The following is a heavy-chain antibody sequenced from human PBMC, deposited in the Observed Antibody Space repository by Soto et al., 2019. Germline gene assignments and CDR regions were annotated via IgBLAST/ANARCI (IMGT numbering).Heavy chain of an antibody. J-gene: IGHJ4*02. CDR3: ARGPEDFWSGYYTLTDY. V-gene: IGHV3-11*06. CDR1: GFTFSDYY. D-gene: IGHD3-3*01. Sequence: GGSLRLSCAASGFTFSDYYMSWIRQAPGKGLEWVSYISSSSSYTNYADSVKGRFTISRDNAKNSLYLQMNSLRAEDTAVYYCARGPEDFWSGYYTLTDYWGQGTLVTVSS. CDR2: ISSSSSYT.